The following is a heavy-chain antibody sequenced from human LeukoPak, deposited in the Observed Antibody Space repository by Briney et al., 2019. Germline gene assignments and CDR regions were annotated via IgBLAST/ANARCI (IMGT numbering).Heavy chain of an antibody. J-gene: IGHJ6*03. Sequence: SETLSLTCTVSGGSLSSSSYYWGWIRQPLGKGLEWIGSIYYSGSTYYNPSLRSRVTISVDTSKNQFSLKLSSVTAADTAVYYCASLPLARRSSSWDMDYYYYYMDVWGKGTTVTVSS. CDR1: GGSLSSSSYY. V-gene: IGHV4-39*07. CDR3: ASLPLARRSSSWDMDYYYYYMDV. CDR2: IYYSGST. D-gene: IGHD6-13*01.